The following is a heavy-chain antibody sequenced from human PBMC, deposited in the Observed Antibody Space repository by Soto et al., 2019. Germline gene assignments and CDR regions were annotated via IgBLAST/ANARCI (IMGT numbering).Heavy chain of an antibody. V-gene: IGHV4-4*02. CDR2: IHHSGST. J-gene: IGHJ4*03. CDR3: AGGTDYRWVL. Sequence: SETLSLTCGVSYGFITNTHYWWSWVRQPPGKGLDWIGEIHHSGSTNYNPSLRSRVTMSVDTSKNQFSLNLNSLTAADAAVYYCAGGTDYRWVLWGQGTPVTVSS. D-gene: IGHD4-4*01. CDR1: YGFITNTHYW.